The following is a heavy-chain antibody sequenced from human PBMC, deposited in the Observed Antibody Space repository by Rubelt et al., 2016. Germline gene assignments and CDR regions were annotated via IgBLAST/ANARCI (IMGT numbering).Heavy chain of an antibody. CDR2: IYYSGTT. CDR1: GGSISSYY. CDR3: ARGGRVVLGVTHNWFDP. J-gene: IGHJ5*02. Sequence: QVQLQESGPGLVKPSETLSLTCTVSGGSISSYYWSWIRQPPGKGLEWIGYIYYSGTTNYSHSLKSRVTISLDTSKNEFSRNLDSVAGAETAVYYCARGGRVVLGVTHNWFDPWGQGALVTVSS. V-gene: IGHV4-59*12. D-gene: IGHD3-10*01.